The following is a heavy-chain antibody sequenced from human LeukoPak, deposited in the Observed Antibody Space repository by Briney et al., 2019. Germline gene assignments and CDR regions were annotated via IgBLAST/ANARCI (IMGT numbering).Heavy chain of an antibody. CDR2: ISGSSGHT. V-gene: IGHV3-23*01. J-gene: IGHJ4*02. CDR1: GFTVRSNY. CDR3: AKVGFSEMEWLLYSDH. Sequence: GGSLRLSCAASGFTVRSNYMSWVRQAPGKGLEWVSAISGSSGHTYYADSVKGRFTISRDNSKNTLYLQMNSLRAEDTAVYYCAKVGFSEMEWLLYSDHWGQGTLVTVSS. D-gene: IGHD3-3*01.